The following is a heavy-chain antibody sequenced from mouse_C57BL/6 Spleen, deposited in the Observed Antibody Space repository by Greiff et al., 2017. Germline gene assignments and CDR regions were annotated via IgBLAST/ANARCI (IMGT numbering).Heavy chain of an antibody. Sequence: QVQLQQSGAELAKPGASVKLSCKASGYTFTSYWMHWVKQRPGQGLEWIGYINPSSGYTKYNQKFKDKATLTADKSSSTAYMQLSSLTYEDSAVYYCVPTTVVAHFDYWGQGTTLTVSS. V-gene: IGHV1-7*01. CDR2: INPSSGYT. J-gene: IGHJ2*01. D-gene: IGHD1-1*01. CDR1: GYTFTSYW. CDR3: VPTTVVAHFDY.